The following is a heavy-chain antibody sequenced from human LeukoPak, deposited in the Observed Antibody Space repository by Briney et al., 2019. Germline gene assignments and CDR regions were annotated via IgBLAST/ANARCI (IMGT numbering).Heavy chain of an antibody. CDR3: ARLQPYFYDSSGYSDY. J-gene: IGHJ4*02. D-gene: IGHD3-22*01. V-gene: IGHV3-33*01. Sequence: GGSLRLSCATSRFTFSSFGMHWVRQAPGKGLEWVAVIWYDGSNKYYADSVKGRFTISRDNSKSTLYLQMNSLRAEDTAVYYCARLQPYFYDSSGYSDYWGQGTLVTVSS. CDR1: RFTFSSFG. CDR2: IWYDGSNK.